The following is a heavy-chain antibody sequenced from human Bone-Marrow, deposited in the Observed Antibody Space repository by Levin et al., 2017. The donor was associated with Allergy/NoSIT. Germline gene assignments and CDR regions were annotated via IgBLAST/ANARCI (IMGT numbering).Heavy chain of an antibody. J-gene: IGHJ4*02. D-gene: IGHD2-15*01. V-gene: IGHV3-23*01. CDR3: AKRGIIPRDCSGSSCYSHFDC. CDR2: MSDNTVYT. Sequence: GGSLRLSCAASGFTFSTYAMSWVRQAPGKGLEWVSAMSDNTVYTYYSDSVKGRFTISRDNSKNMLYLQMNSLRAEDTAVYYCAKRGIIPRDCSGSSCYSHFDCWGQGTLVTVSS. CDR1: GFTFSTYA.